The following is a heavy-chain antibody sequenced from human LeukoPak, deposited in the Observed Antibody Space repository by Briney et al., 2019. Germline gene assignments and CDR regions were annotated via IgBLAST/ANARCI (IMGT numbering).Heavy chain of an antibody. V-gene: IGHV1-2*02. CDR2: INPNSGDT. J-gene: IGHJ4*02. D-gene: IGHD2-8*02. CDR3: ARDTVAQSRTGFDY. CDR1: GYTFTDHY. Sequence: GASVKVSCKASGYTFTDHYIHWVRQAPGQGLEWMGWINPNSGDTTYAQNFQGRVTMTRDNSITTAYMEVSGLRDDDTAVYSCARDTVAQSRTGFDYWGQGTLVTVSS.